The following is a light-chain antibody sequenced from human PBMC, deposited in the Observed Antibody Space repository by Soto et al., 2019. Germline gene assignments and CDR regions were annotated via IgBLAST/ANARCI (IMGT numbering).Light chain of an antibody. Sequence: QSALTQPASVSGSPGQSITLSCTGTSGDVGFYNLVSWYQQHPGKAPQLIIYEVSNRPFGVSNRFSGSKSGNTASLTISGLQAEDEADYYCSSYASSSTYVFGSGTKVTVL. CDR2: EVS. CDR1: SGDVGFYNL. J-gene: IGLJ1*01. CDR3: SSYASSSTYV. V-gene: IGLV2-14*02.